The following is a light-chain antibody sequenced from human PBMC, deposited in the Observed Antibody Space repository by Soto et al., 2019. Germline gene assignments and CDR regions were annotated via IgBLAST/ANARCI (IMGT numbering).Light chain of an antibody. Sequence: EIVLTQSPGTLSLSPGERATLSCRASQSVSSTYLAWYQQKPGQAPRLLIYGASSRATAIPDRFSGSGYGTDFTLTISRLEPEDFAVYYCQQYDGSQYTFGQGTKLEIK. CDR1: QSVSSTY. J-gene: IGKJ2*01. CDR2: GAS. V-gene: IGKV3-20*01. CDR3: QQYDGSQYT.